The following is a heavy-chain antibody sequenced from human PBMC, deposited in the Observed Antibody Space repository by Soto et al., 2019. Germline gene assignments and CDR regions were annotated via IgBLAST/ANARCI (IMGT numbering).Heavy chain of an antibody. CDR3: ARDPNWGSPFYGMDV. D-gene: IGHD7-27*01. Sequence: GGSLRLSCAASGFTFSSYVMHWVRQAPGKGLEWVAVISYDGSNKYYADSVKGRFTISRDNSKNTLYLQMNSLRAEDTAVYYCARDPNWGSPFYGMDVWGQGTTVTVSS. CDR2: ISYDGSNK. CDR1: GFTFSSYV. V-gene: IGHV3-30-3*01. J-gene: IGHJ6*02.